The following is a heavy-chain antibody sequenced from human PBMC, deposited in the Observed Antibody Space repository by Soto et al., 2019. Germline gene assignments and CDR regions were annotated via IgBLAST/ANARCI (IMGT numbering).Heavy chain of an antibody. CDR1: GFTFSSYG. Sequence: GGSLRLSCEASGFTFSSYGMTWVRQAPGKGLEWVSTIFAGGTTLYADSVKGRFTISRDNSQNTLYLQMTRLKADDTAVYYCAKNGSYYDFDYWCPGTQVTV. V-gene: IGHV3-23*01. J-gene: IGHJ4*02. CDR2: IFAGGTT. D-gene: IGHD3-10*01. CDR3: AKNGSYYDFDY.